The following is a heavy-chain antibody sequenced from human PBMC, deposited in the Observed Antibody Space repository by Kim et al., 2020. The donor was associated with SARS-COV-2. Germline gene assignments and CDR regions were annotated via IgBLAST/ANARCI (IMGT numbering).Heavy chain of an antibody. CDR1: GESFSGYH. CDR3: ARGRAGVVPSPILGLGPYYDYYAMDV. V-gene: IGHV4-34*01. Sequence: SETLSLTCAVFGESFSGYHWNWIRQSPGKGLEWIGEINHSGGTNCNPSLKSRVTISLDTSKNQFSLKLGSLSAADTAVYYCARGRAGVVPSPILGLGPYYDYYAMDVWGQGTTITVSS. J-gene: IGHJ6*02. D-gene: IGHD3-3*01. CDR2: INHSGGT.